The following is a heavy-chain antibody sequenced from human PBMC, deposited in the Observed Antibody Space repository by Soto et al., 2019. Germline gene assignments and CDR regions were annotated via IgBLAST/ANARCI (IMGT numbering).Heavy chain of an antibody. J-gene: IGHJ4*02. D-gene: IGHD2-15*01. V-gene: IGHV1-69*13. CDR3: ARRYCSGGSCYRGLVYYFDY. CDR2: IIPIFGTA. CDR1: GGTFSSYA. Sequence: SVKVSCKASGGTFSSYAISWVRQAPGQGLEWMGGIIPIFGTANYAQKFQGRVTITADESTSTAYMELSSLRSEDTAVYYCARRYCSGGSCYRGLVYYFDYWGQGTLVTVSS.